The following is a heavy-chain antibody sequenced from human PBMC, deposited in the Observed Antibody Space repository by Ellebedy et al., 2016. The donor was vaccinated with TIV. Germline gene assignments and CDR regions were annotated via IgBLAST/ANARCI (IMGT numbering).Heavy chain of an antibody. D-gene: IGHD3-10*01. CDR2: VGIAGDT. Sequence: GESLKISCAASGFTFTIYDMHWVRQPIGKGLEWVSAVGIAGDTYYPDSVKGRYTISREDAKNSVYLQVNSLRAGDTAVYYCVRGSRTVGGIYYYNGMEVWGQGTTVTVTS. CDR3: VRGSRTVGGIYYYNGMEV. V-gene: IGHV3-13*01. J-gene: IGHJ6*02. CDR1: GFTFTIYD.